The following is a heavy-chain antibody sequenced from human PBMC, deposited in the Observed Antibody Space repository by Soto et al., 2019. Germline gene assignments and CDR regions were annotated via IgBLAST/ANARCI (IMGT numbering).Heavy chain of an antibody. CDR2: INHSGST. D-gene: IGHD4-17*01. Sequence: SETLSLTCAVYGGSFSGYYWSWIRQPPGKGLEWIGEINHSGSTNYNPSLKSRVTISVDTSKNQFSLKLSSVTAADTAVYYCARGLSMTTVTNFDYWGQGTLVTVSS. CDR3: ARGLSMTTVTNFDY. J-gene: IGHJ4*02. CDR1: GGSFSGYY. V-gene: IGHV4-34*01.